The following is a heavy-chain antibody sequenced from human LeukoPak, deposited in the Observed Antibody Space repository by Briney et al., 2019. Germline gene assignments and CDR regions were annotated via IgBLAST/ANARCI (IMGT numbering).Heavy chain of an antibody. CDR2: MYYSGST. Sequence: SETLSLTCSGGSISSSNFYWGWIRQPPGKGLEFIASMYYSGSTNYSPSLKSRVTISVDTSKNQFSLKLSSVTAADTAVYYCASLNSSSWYYFDYWGQGTLVTVSS. V-gene: IGHV4-39*07. D-gene: IGHD6-13*01. CDR3: ASLNSSSWYYFDY. J-gene: IGHJ4*02. CDR1: GGSISSSNFY.